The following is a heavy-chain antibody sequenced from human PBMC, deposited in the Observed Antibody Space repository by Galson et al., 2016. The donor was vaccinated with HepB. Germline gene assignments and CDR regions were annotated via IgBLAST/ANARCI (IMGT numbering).Heavy chain of an antibody. V-gene: IGHV3-21*01. Sequence: SLRLSCAASGFNFSNHGMNWVRQAPGQGLEWVASISSSSDYIYYVDSVKGRFTISRDNANNSLYLQMNSLRVEDTALYYCAAVVRATTLDYWGQGALVTVSS. J-gene: IGHJ4*02. CDR2: ISSSSDYI. CDR1: GFNFSNHG. D-gene: IGHD1-26*01. CDR3: AAVVRATTLDY.